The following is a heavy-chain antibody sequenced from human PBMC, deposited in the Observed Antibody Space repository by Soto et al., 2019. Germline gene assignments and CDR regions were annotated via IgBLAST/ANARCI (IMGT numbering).Heavy chain of an antibody. D-gene: IGHD2-15*01. CDR3: AGLAEDSPDDY. CDR2: ISGSGSST. J-gene: IGHJ4*02. V-gene: IGHV3-23*01. Sequence: EVQLLESGGGLVQPGGSLRLSCAASGFTFSSYAMSWVRQAPGKGLEWVSAISGSGSSTYYADSVKGRFTISRDNSEHTMYLQMNCVRAEDTAVYYCAGLAEDSPDDYWGQGTLVTVSS. CDR1: GFTFSSYA.